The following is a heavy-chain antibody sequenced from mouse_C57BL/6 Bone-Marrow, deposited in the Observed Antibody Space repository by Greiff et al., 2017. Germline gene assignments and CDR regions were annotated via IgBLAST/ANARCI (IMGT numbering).Heavy chain of an antibody. Sequence: QVQLQQPGAELVKPGASVKLSCKASGYTFTSYWMHWVKQRPGQGLEWIGMIHPNSGSTNYNEKFKGKSTLTVDKSSSTAYMQLSSLTSEDSAVYYCARGDSSGYLAYWGQGTLVTVSA. CDR1: GYTFTSYW. CDR2: IHPNSGST. D-gene: IGHD3-2*02. CDR3: ARGDSSGYLAY. V-gene: IGHV1-64*01. J-gene: IGHJ3*01.